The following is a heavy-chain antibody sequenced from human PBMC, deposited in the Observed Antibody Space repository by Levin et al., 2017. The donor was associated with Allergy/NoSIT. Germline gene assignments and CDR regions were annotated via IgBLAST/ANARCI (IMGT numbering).Heavy chain of an antibody. V-gene: IGHV5-51*01. J-gene: IGHJ5*02. Sequence: PGGSLRLSCKGSGYSFSSYWIGWVRQMPGKGLEWMGIIYAGDSDTRYNPSFQGQVTISADKSISTAYLQWTSLKASDTAMYYCARTSTNWFDPWGQGTLVTVSS. D-gene: IGHD1-1*01. CDR1: GYSFSSYW. CDR3: ARTSTNWFDP. CDR2: IYAGDSDT.